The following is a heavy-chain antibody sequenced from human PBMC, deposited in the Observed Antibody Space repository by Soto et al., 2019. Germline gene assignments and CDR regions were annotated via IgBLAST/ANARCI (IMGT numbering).Heavy chain of an antibody. CDR1: GFIFSTHV. Sequence: GGSLRLSCAASGFIFSTHVMSWVRQAPGKGLEWVSSISDSGGTSYYADSVKGRFTISGDNSKNTLYLQMNSLRAEDTAIYYCAKRPRALLTFDYWGQGTLVTVSS. D-gene: IGHD1-26*01. CDR3: AKRPRALLTFDY. J-gene: IGHJ4*02. CDR2: ISDSGGTS. V-gene: IGHV3-23*01.